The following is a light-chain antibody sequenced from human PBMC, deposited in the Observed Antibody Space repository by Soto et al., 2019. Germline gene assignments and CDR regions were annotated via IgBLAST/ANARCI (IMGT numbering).Light chain of an antibody. CDR3: QQYNKWPQT. V-gene: IGKV3-15*01. J-gene: IGKJ1*01. CDR2: GAS. CDR1: QSVSNN. Sequence: EIVLTQSPCTLSPSPWERATLSCMASQSVSNNYLAWYQQKPDQAPRLLIYGASTRATGIPARFSGSGSGTEFTLTISSLQSEDFAVYYCQQYNKWPQTFGQGTKVDIK.